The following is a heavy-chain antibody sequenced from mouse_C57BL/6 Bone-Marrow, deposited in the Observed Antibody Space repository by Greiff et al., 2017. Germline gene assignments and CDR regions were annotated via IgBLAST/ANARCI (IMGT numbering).Heavy chain of an antibody. D-gene: IGHD1-1*01. V-gene: IGHV2-5*01. CDR3: VKKGYGSSSAWFAY. Sequence: QVQLQQSGPGLVQPSPSLSITCTVSGFSLTSYGVHWVRQSPGKGLEWLGVIWRGGSTDYNAAFMSRLSITKNNSKSQVFFKMNSLQADDTAIYYCVKKGYGSSSAWFAYWGQGTLVTVSA. CDR2: IWRGGST. J-gene: IGHJ3*01. CDR1: GFSLTSYG.